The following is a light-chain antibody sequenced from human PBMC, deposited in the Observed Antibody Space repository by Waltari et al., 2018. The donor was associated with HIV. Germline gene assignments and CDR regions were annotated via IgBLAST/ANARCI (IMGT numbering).Light chain of an antibody. CDR2: KNN. Sequence: QSVLTQPPSASATPGQRVTISCSGTRSNIGSNFVFWYQQFPGTAPKLLMYKNNKRFSGVLDRFSGSKSGTSASLAIGGLRSEDEAVYYCAAWEDSVDGPWVFGGGTRLTVL. J-gene: IGLJ3*02. V-gene: IGLV1-47*01. CDR3: AAWEDSVDGPWV. CDR1: RSNIGSNF.